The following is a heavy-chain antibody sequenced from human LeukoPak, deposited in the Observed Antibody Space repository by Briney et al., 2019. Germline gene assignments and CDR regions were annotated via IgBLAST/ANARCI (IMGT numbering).Heavy chain of an antibody. CDR3: AKVGASSWRNH. CDR1: GFTFSSYG. V-gene: IGHV3-30*18. D-gene: IGHD6-13*01. J-gene: IGHJ5*02. Sequence: GGSLRFSCAASGFTFSSYGMHWVRQAPGKGLEWVAVISYDGSNKYYADSVKGRSTISRDNSKNTLYLQMNSLRAEDTAVYYCAKVGASSWRNHWGQGTLVTVSS. CDR2: ISYDGSNK.